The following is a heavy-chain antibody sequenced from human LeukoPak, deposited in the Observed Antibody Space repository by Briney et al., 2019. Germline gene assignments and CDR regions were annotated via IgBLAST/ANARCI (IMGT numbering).Heavy chain of an antibody. D-gene: IGHD5-12*01. Sequence: PSQTLSLTCTVSGGSISSSDYYWSWIRQPPGKGLEWIGYIYYSGSTSYNPSLKSRVTISVDTSKNQFSLKLSSVTAADTAVYYCARGNSGYDSDYWGQGTLVTVSS. CDR2: IYYSGST. J-gene: IGHJ4*02. CDR3: ARGNSGYDSDY. CDR1: GGSISSSDYY. V-gene: IGHV4-30-4*01.